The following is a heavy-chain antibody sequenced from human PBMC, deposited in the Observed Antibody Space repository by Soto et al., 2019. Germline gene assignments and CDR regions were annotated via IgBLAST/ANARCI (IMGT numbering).Heavy chain of an antibody. D-gene: IGHD3-10*01. J-gene: IGHJ3*02. V-gene: IGHV4-34*01. CDR1: GGSFSGYY. CDR3: ARRVRGVNDAFDI. Sequence: SETLSLTCAVYGGSFSGYYWSWIRQPPGKGLEWIGEINDSGSTNYDPSLKSRVTMSVDTSKTQFSLKLSSVTAADTAVYYCARRVRGVNDAFDIWGQGTMVPVSS. CDR2: INDSGST.